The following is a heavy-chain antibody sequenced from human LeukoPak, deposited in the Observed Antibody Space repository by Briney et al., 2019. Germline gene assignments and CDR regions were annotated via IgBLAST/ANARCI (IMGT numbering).Heavy chain of an antibody. CDR2: IIPIFGTA. CDR1: GGTFSSYA. CDR3: AREPYCSSTSCWYNWFDP. D-gene: IGHD2-2*01. J-gene: IGHJ5*02. V-gene: IGHV1-69*13. Sequence: ASVKVSCEASGGTFSSYAIRWVRQAPGQGLEWMGGIIPIFGTANYAQKFQGRVTITADESTSTAYMELSSLRSEDTAVYYCAREPYCSSTSCWYNWFDPWGQGTLVTVSS.